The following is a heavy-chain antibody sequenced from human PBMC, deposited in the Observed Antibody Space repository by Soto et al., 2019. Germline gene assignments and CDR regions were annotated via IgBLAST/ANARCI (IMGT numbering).Heavy chain of an antibody. CDR3: ARDHFYSSSWFDY. CDR1: RYTFTSYG. V-gene: IGHV1-18*03. J-gene: IGHJ4*02. CDR2: ISAYNGRT. D-gene: IGHD6-13*01. Sequence: SVEVSFKASRYTFTSYGISWVRQAPGQGLEWVGWISAYNGRTNYAQNLQGRVTITTDTSTSTAYMELRSLRYDHMVLYYCARDHFYSSSWFDYWGQGTLVTVSS.